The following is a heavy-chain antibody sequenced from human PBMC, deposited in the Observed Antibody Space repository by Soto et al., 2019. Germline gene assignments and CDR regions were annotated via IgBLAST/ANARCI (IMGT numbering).Heavy chain of an antibody. Sequence: QVQLVQSGAEVKKPGASVKVSCKASGYTFTTYYMHWVRQAPGQGLEWMGVNNPSGGSTDYAQKFQGRLTMTRDTATNIVFMELSSLRSEDTAVYYCAREDKDYNLGPTVDFDYWGQGTLVTVSS. J-gene: IGHJ4*02. D-gene: IGHD4-4*01. CDR2: NNPSGGST. V-gene: IGHV1-46*01. CDR3: AREDKDYNLGPTVDFDY. CDR1: GYTFTTYY.